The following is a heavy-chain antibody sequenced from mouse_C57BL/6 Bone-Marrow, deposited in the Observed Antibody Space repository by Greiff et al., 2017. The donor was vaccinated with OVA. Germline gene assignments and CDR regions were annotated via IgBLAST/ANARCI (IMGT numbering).Heavy chain of an antibody. V-gene: IGHV1-69*01. J-gene: IGHJ1*03. D-gene: IGHD1-1*01. CDR2: IDPSDSYT. Sequence: QVQLQQPGAELVMPGASVKLSCKASGYTFTSYWMHWVKQRPGQGLEWIGEIDPSDSYTNYNQKFKGKSTLTVDKSSSTAYMQLSSLTSVDSAVDYCARTHYGSSYWYFDVWGTGTTVTVSS. CDR1: GYTFTSYW. CDR3: ARTHYGSSYWYFDV.